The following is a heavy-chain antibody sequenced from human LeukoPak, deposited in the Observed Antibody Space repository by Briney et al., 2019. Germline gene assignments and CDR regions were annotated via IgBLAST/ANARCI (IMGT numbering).Heavy chain of an antibody. CDR3: TRDRGCSSTSCYTAYYYYYYMDV. CDR1: GFTFGVYA. Sequence: GGSLRLSCTASGFTFGVYAMSWVRQAPGKGLEWVGFIRSKAYGGTTAYAASVKGRFTITRDDSNSIAYLQMNSLKTEDTAVYYCTRDRGCSSTSCYTAYYYYYYMDVWGKGTTVTISS. D-gene: IGHD2-2*02. CDR2: IRSKAYGGTT. J-gene: IGHJ6*03. V-gene: IGHV3-49*04.